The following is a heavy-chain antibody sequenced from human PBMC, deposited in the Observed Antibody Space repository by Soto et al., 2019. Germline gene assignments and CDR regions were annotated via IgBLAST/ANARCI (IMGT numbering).Heavy chain of an antibody. CDR2: IYYSGST. J-gene: IGHJ2*01. CDR3: ARDSAHDYIWGSYYWYFDL. D-gene: IGHD3-16*01. Sequence: SETLSLTCTVSGGSISSYYWSWIRQPPGKGLEWIGYIYYSGSTYYNPSLKSRVTISVDTSKNQFSLKLSSVTAADTAVYYCARDSAHDYIWGSYYWYFDLWGRGTLVTVSS. V-gene: IGHV4-59*12. CDR1: GGSISSYY.